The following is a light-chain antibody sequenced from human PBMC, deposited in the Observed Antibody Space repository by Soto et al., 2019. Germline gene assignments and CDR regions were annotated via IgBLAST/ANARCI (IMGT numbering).Light chain of an antibody. CDR2: AAS. Sequence: DTQTNQRRSCLCGSVAQRGRITCRESAAISNYLARYQQKPGKVPKLLIYAASPLQSGVPSRFSGSGSGTEFTLTISSLESEDFAVYYCQQFNTWPPITFGQGTRLEIK. V-gene: IGKV1-27*01. CDR3: QQFNTWPPIT. J-gene: IGKJ5*01. CDR1: AAISNY.